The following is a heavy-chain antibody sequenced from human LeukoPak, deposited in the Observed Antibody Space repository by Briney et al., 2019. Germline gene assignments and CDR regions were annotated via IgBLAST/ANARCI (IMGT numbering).Heavy chain of an antibody. D-gene: IGHD6-6*01. V-gene: IGHV1-2*02. CDR1: GYTFTGYY. CDR2: INPNSGGT. J-gene: IGHJ6*03. CDR3: ASSIAARPRRYYYYYMDV. Sequence: GASVKVSCKASGYTFTGYYMHWVRQAPGQGLEWMGWINPNSGGTNYAQKFQGRVTMTRDTSISTAYMELSRLRSDDTAVYYCASSIAARPRRYYYYYMDVWGKGTTVTVSS.